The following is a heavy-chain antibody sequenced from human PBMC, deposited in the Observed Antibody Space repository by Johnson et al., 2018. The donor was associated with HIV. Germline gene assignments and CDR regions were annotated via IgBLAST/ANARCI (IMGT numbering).Heavy chain of an antibody. V-gene: IGHV3-9*01. J-gene: IGHJ3*02. D-gene: IGHD2-21*02. CDR1: GFTFDDYG. Sequence: VQLVESGGGLVQPGRSLRLSCAASGFTFDDYGMSWVRQVPGKGLVWVSDMNWNGGSIGYADSVKGRFTISRDNAKNSLYLQMNSLRAEDTALYYCAKDIGGDPNDAFDIWGQGTMVTVSS. CDR3: AKDIGGDPNDAFDI. CDR2: MNWNGGSI.